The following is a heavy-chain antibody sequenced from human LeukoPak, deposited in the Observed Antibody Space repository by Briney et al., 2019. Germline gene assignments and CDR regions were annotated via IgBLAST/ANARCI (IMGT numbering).Heavy chain of an antibody. CDR2: INHSGST. D-gene: IGHD2-15*01. J-gene: IGHJ6*03. Sequence: SETLSLTCAVSGDSFHSYYWSWIRQPPGKGLEWIGEINHSGSTNYNPSLKSRVTISVDTSKNQFSLKLSSVTAADTAVYYCARRYCSGGSCPPSPYYMDVWGKGTTVTVSS. V-gene: IGHV4-34*01. CDR1: GDSFHSYY. CDR3: ARRYCSGGSCPPSPYYMDV.